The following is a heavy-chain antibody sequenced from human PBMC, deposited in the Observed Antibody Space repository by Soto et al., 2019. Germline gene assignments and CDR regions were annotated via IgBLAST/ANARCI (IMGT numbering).Heavy chain of an antibody. Sequence: ASVKVSCKASGGTFSSYAISWVRQAPGQGLEWMGGIIPIFGTANYAQKFQGRVTITADESTSTTYMELSSLRSEDTAVYYCARLLYYYDSSAQPRAFDIWGQGTMVTVSS. CDR2: IIPIFGTA. D-gene: IGHD3-22*01. J-gene: IGHJ3*02. CDR3: ARLLYYYDSSAQPRAFDI. CDR1: GGTFSSYA. V-gene: IGHV1-69*13.